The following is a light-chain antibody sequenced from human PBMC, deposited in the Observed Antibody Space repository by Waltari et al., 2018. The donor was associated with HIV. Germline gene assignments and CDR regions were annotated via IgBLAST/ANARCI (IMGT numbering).Light chain of an antibody. CDR1: QNVSSW. CDR2: KAS. Sequence: DIKMTQSPSTLSASSGDRVTINCRASQNVSSWLAWYQQKSGKAPKLLIYKASALEFGVPSRFSGSGSGADFTIVISSLQPDDFATYYCQQYTTFPWTFGQGTKVEIK. CDR3: QQYTTFPWT. V-gene: IGKV1-5*03. J-gene: IGKJ1*01.